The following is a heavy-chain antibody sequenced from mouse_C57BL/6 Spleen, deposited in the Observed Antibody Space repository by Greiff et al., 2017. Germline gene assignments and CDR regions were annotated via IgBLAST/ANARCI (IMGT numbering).Heavy chain of an antibody. Sequence: EVQLQQSGAELVRPGASVKLSCTASGFNIKDDYMHWVKQRPEQGLEWIGWIDPENGDTEYASKFQGKATITADTSSNTAYLQLSSLTSEDTAVYYCTTKDGSSFYYYAMDYWGQGTSVTVSS. CDR1: GFNIKDDY. V-gene: IGHV14-4*01. CDR3: TTKDGSSFYYYAMDY. D-gene: IGHD1-1*01. CDR2: IDPENGDT. J-gene: IGHJ4*01.